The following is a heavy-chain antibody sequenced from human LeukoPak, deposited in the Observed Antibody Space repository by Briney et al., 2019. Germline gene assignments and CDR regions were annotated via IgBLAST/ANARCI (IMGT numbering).Heavy chain of an antibody. CDR3: ARVMMGATVTTFHYYCMDV. Sequence: PGGSLRLSCAACGFTFSHYSIDWVRQAPGKGLERVASITSSSSHIYYADSVKGRFTISRDNAKNEVYLRMNSLRAEDTAIYYCARVMMGATVTTFHYYCMDVWGAGTTVTVSS. CDR1: GFTFSHYS. CDR2: ITSSSSHI. D-gene: IGHD4-11*01. V-gene: IGHV3-21*01. J-gene: IGHJ6*03.